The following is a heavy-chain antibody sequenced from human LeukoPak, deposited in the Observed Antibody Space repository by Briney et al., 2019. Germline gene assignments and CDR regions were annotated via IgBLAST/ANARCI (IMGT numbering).Heavy chain of an antibody. J-gene: IGHJ5*02. V-gene: IGHV4-39*01. CDR2: IYYSGST. Sequence: SETLSLTCTVSGGSISSSSYFWGWIRQPPGEGLGWIVSIYYSGSTYYNPSLKSRVTISVDTSKNQFSLKLSSVTAADTAVYYCARLGVRGQNNRFDPWGQGTLVTVSS. CDR1: GGSISSSSYF. CDR3: ARLGVRGQNNRFDP. D-gene: IGHD3-10*01.